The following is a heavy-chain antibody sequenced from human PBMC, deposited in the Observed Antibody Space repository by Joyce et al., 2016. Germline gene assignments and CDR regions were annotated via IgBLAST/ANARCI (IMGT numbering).Heavy chain of an antibody. Sequence: EVQLVESGGDLVQPGGSLRLSCAASGFIFRSNAMNWVRQAPGKGLEFVSVINSNGGRTYYANSVKGRFTISRDNSKNTLYLQMRSLRVEDMAVYYCATGWGGSHCWGKGTTVTVSS. D-gene: IGHD2-15*01. J-gene: IGHJ6*04. CDR1: GFIFRSNA. CDR2: INSNGGRT. V-gene: IGHV3-64*01. CDR3: ATGWGGSHC.